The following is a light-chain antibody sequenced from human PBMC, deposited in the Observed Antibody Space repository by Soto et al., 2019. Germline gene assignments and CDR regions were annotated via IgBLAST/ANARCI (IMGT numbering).Light chain of an antibody. CDR2: AAS. Sequence: DIQMTQSPTSLSASVGDRVTITCRASQTVINFLNWYQQKPGKAPKLLIYAASNLHSDVPSRFSGRGSGTDFTLTISGLQFEDFATYYCPQTSIIPYSFXQGTKLDSK. CDR3: PQTSIIPYS. V-gene: IGKV1-39*01. CDR1: QTVINF. J-gene: IGKJ2*01.